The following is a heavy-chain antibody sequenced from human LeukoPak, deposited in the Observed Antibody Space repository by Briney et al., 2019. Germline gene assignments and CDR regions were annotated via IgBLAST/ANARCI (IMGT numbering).Heavy chain of an antibody. J-gene: IGHJ4*02. CDR1: GFTFDDYA. D-gene: IGHD4-17*01. CDR3: AKDTVTTGTFDY. CDR2: ISWNSGSI. V-gene: IGHV3-9*01. Sequence: PGGSLRLSCAASGFTFDDYAMHWVRQAPGKGLEWVSGISWNSGSIGYADSVKGRFTISRDNAKNSLYLQMNSLRAEDTAVYYCAKDTVTTGTFDYWGQGTLVTVSS.